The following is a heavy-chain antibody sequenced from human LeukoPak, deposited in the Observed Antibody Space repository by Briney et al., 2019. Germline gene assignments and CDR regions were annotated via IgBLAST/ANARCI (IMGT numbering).Heavy chain of an antibody. Sequence: ASQTLSLTCTVSGVSISSGGYYWSWIRQHPGKGLEWIGYIYYSGSTYYNPSLKSRVTISVDTSKNQFSLKLSSVTAADTAVYYCARVSTMIAVAGEHSNDAFDIWGQGTMVTVSS. J-gene: IGHJ3*02. CDR3: ARVSTMIAVAGEHSNDAFDI. V-gene: IGHV4-31*03. CDR1: GVSISSGGYY. D-gene: IGHD3-22*01. CDR2: IYYSGST.